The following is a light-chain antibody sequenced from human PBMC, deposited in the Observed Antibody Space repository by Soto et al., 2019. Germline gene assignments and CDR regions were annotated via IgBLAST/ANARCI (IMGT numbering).Light chain of an antibody. CDR3: HQYGSSPAT. Sequence: EIVLTQSPATLSVSPGERVTLSCRASQSVDINLAWYQQKPGQAPRLLIYGASSRATGSPDRFSGSGSGTDFTLTISRLEPEDFAVYYCHQYGSSPATFGQGTKVDIK. CDR2: GAS. J-gene: IGKJ1*01. CDR1: QSVDIN. V-gene: IGKV3-20*01.